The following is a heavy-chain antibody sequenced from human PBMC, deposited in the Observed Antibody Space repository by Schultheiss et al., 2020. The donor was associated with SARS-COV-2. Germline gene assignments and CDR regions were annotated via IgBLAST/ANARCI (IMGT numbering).Heavy chain of an antibody. D-gene: IGHD6-19*01. CDR3: ARGGLGLDS. V-gene: IGHV3-30*03. CDR1: GFTFSSYG. Sequence: GGSLRLSCAASGFTFSSYGMHWVRQAPGKGLEWVAVISYDGSNKYYADSVKGRFTISRDNSKNTLYLQMNSLRAEDTAVYYCARGGLGLDSWCQGTLVTVSS. J-gene: IGHJ4*02. CDR2: ISYDGSNK.